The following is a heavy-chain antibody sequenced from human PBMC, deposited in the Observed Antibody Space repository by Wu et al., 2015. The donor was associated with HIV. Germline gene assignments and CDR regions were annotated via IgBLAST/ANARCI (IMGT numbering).Heavy chain of an antibody. CDR3: ARVQFDPNYYTYFDL. V-gene: IGHV1-18*01. CDR2: MNPKNGHI. Sequence: LVQSGPEAKRPAASVKVSCKASYILSSYPIGWVRQAPGQRLEWMGWMNPKNGHIQPAQKFQGRIIMSADNSAHTAYMELRSLTSDDTAMYFCARVQFDPNYYTYFDLWGQGTLVTVSS. CDR1: YILSSYP. J-gene: IGHJ2*01. D-gene: IGHD4/OR15-4a*01.